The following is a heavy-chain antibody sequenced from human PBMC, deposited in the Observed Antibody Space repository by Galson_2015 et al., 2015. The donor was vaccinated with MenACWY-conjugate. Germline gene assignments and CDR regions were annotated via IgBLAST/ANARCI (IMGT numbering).Heavy chain of an antibody. CDR2: INNDGSST. V-gene: IGHV3-74*01. CDR3: VRDNAAAPDLLDS. Sequence: SLRLSCAASGFTFGTYWMNWVRQAPGKGLVWVSRINNDGSSTNYADSVKGRFTISRDNAKNTLYLQMNSLRAEDTALYYCVRDNAAAPDLLDSWGQGTLVTVSS. CDR1: GFTFGTYW. D-gene: IGHD2-15*01. J-gene: IGHJ4*02.